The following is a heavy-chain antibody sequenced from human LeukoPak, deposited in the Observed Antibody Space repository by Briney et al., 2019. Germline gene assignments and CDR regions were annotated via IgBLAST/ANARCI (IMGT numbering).Heavy chain of an antibody. D-gene: IGHD3-22*01. Sequence: GESQKISCKGSGYSFTSYWIGWVRQMPGKGLEWMGIIYPGDSDTRYSPSFQGQVTISADKSISTAYLQWSSLKASDTAMYYCARHGYYDSSGYYDYYYYHGMDVWGQGTTVTVSS. V-gene: IGHV5-51*01. J-gene: IGHJ6*02. CDR1: GYSFTSYW. CDR3: ARHGYYDSSGYYDYYYYHGMDV. CDR2: IYPGDSDT.